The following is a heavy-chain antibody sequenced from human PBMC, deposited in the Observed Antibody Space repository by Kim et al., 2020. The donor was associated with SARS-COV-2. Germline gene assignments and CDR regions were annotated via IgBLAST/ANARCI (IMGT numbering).Heavy chain of an antibody. V-gene: IGHV3-33*05. CDR3: ARDRGQGGYSGYDYEAFDI. J-gene: IGHJ3*02. Sequence: GGSLRLSCAASGFTFSSYGMHWVRQAPGKGLEWVAVISYDGSNKYYADSVKGRFTISRDNSKNTLYLQMNSLRAEDTAVYYCARDRGQGGYSGYDYEAFDIWGQGTMVTVSS. D-gene: IGHD5-12*01. CDR1: GFTFSSYG. CDR2: ISYDGSNK.